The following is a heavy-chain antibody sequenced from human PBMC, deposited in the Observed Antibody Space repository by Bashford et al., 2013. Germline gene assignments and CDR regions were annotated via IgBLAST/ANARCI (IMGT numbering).Heavy chain of an antibody. D-gene: IGHD3-10*02. CDR1: GYTFTSSA. Sequence: ASVKVSCKASGYTFTSSAISWVRRAPEQGLEWLGWISGYNGSTSYAQKFQGRVTMTRDTSTSAVYMDLSSLRSDDTAVYYCARDLGSGRHHAFDIWGQGTMVTVSS. J-gene: IGHJ3*02. V-gene: IGHV1-18*01. CDR2: ISGYNGST. CDR3: ARDLGSGRHHAFDI.